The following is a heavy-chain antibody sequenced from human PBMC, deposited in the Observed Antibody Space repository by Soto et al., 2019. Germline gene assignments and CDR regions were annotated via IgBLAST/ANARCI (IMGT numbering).Heavy chain of an antibody. J-gene: IGHJ3*01. CDR2: LNWHSDTI. Sequence: EGPVVESGGGLVQPGRSLRLSCAASGFTFGDYAMHWIRQAPGKGLEWVSGLNWHSDTINYADSVRGRFTISRDNAKNSLYLQMNSLRVEDTALYYCLKAHFLTGTTGDDAFDFWGQGTMVTVSS. CDR1: GFTFGDYA. CDR3: LKAHFLTGTTGDDAFDF. V-gene: IGHV3-9*01. D-gene: IGHD1-20*01.